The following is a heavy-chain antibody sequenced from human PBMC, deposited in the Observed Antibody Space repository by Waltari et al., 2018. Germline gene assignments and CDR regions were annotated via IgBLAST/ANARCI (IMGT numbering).Heavy chain of an antibody. V-gene: IGHV3-30*02. CDR1: GFTFSSYG. Sequence: QVQLVESGGGVVQPGGSLRLSCAASGFTFSSYGMHWVRQAPGKGLERVAFIRYDGSNKYYADSVKGRFTISRDNSKNTLYLQMNSLRAEDTAVYYCAKGPNDNGAARYYYYYYGMDVWGQGTTVTVSS. CDR3: AKGPNDNGAARYYYYYYGMDV. CDR2: IRYDGSNK. D-gene: IGHD1-1*01. J-gene: IGHJ6*02.